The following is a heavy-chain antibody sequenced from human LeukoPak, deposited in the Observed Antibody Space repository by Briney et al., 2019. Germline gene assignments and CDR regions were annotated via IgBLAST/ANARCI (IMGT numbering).Heavy chain of an antibody. CDR2: IYYSGST. Sequence: PSETLSLTCTVSGGSICSSSYYWGWIRQPPGKGLEGVGGIYYSGSTYYHPSLKSRVTISVDTSKNQLPLKLSSVTAADTAVYYCARADTWGGDYRPYYYYYMDVWGKGTTVTVSS. J-gene: IGHJ6*03. CDR3: ARADTWGGDYRPYYYYYMDV. V-gene: IGHV4-39*06. CDR1: GGSICSSSYY. D-gene: IGHD2-21*01.